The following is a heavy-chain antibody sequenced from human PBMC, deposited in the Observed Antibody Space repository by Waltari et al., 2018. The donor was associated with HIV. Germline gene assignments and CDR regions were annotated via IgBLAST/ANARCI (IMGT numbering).Heavy chain of an antibody. CDR3: ARDDRNYYDSSGYYYVSDY. Sequence: QVQLVQSGAEVKKPGASVKVSCKASGYTFTGYYMHWVQPAPGQGLEWMGRINPNSGGTNYAQKFQGRVTMTRDTSISTAYMELSRLRSDDTAVYYCARDDRNYYDSSGYYYVSDYWGQGTLVTVSS. D-gene: IGHD3-22*01. J-gene: IGHJ4*02. CDR2: INPNSGGT. CDR1: GYTFTGYY. V-gene: IGHV1-2*06.